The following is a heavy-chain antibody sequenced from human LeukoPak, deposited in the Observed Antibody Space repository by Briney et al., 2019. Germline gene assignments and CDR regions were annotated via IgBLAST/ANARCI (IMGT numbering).Heavy chain of an antibody. J-gene: IGHJ4*02. CDR2: LRMRSSYI. CDR3: ARDLLFIGDSSWG. V-gene: IGHV3-21*01. D-gene: IGHD2-21*01. CDR1: GFTFRSYS. Sequence: KPGGSLRLSCVASGFTFRSYSMNWVRQAPGKGLEWVSSLRMRSSYIYYADSVKRRFTDSRDNAKNSLYLQMNSLRAEDTAVYYCARDLLFIGDSSWGWGQGTLVTV.